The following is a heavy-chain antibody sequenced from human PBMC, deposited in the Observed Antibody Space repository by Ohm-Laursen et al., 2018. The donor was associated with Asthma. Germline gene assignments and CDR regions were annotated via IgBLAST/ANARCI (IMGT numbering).Heavy chain of an antibody. D-gene: IGHD1-1*01. CDR3: ARDPTGLNWNDGGWFDP. V-gene: IGHV1-69*10. CDR2: IIPIFGIA. Sequence: GPPVKVSCKASGGTFSSYAISWVRQAPGQGLEWMGGIIPIFGIANYAQKFQGRVTITADKSTSTAYMELSSLRSEDTAVYYCARDPTGLNWNDGGWFDPWGQGTLVTVSS. J-gene: IGHJ5*02. CDR1: GGTFSSYA.